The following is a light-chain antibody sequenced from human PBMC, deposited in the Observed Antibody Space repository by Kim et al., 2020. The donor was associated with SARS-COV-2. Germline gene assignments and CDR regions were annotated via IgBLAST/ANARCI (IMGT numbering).Light chain of an antibody. J-gene: IGKJ1*01. CDR3: QQDYNLPWT. CDR2: GAS. V-gene: IGKV3D-7*01. Sequence: EIVMTQSPATLSLSPGERATLSCRASKSVSSSYLSWYQQKPGQAPRLLIYGASTRATGIPARFSGSGSETDFTLTISSLQPEDFAVYYCQQDYNLPWTFGQGTKVDIK. CDR1: KSVSSSY.